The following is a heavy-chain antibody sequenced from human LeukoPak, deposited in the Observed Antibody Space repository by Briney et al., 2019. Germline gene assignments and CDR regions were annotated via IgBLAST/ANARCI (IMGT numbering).Heavy chain of an antibody. V-gene: IGHV3-53*01. Sequence: GGSLSPSCAASAFIVSSDYMSCVRQAPGKGMEWVSVIYSGGSTYYADSVKGRFTISRDNSKNTLYLQMNSLRAEDTAVYYCARVPKWDSSGYYYGTSCWYFDLCGRGTLVTVSS. CDR3: ARVPKWDSSGYYYGTSCWYFDL. CDR1: AFIVSSDY. J-gene: IGHJ2*01. D-gene: IGHD3-22*01. CDR2: IYSGGST.